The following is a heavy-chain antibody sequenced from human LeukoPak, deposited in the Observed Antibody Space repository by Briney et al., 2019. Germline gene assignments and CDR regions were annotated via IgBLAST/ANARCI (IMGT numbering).Heavy chain of an antibody. V-gene: IGHV3-11*05. Sequence: PGGSLRLSCAASGFTFSDYYMSWIRQGPRQGLEGISLISGIGSNTKYADSMKGRLTISRDHAKNSLYLQMNSLRAEDTAVYYCARDRAHIVVVAGVIPPGLYIRFDPWGQGTLVTVSS. CDR1: GFTFSDYY. D-gene: IGHD2-2*01. J-gene: IGHJ5*02. CDR2: ISGIGSNT. CDR3: ARDRAHIVVVAGVIPPGLYIRFDP.